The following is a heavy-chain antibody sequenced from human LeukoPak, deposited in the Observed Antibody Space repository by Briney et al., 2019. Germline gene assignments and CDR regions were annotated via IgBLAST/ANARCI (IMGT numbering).Heavy chain of an antibody. CDR3: ASTLLDHP. CDR2: INHSGST. Sequence: PSGTLSLTCAVYGGSFSGYYWSWIRQPPGKGLEWIGEINHSGSTNYNPSLKSRVTISVDTSKNQFSLKLSSVTAADTAVYYCASTLLDHPWGQGTLVTVSS. CDR1: GGSFSGYY. V-gene: IGHV4-34*01. J-gene: IGHJ5*02.